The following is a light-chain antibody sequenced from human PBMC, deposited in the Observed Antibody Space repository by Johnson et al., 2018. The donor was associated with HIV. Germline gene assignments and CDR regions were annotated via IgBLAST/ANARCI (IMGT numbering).Light chain of an antibody. J-gene: IGLJ1*01. Sequence: QSVLTKPPSVSAAPGQKVTISCSGSSSNIGNNYVSWYQQLPGTAPKLLIYESNKRPSGIPDRFSGSKSGTSATLGITGLQTGDEADYYCATWVRSLSAGPYVFGTGTKFTAL. CDR1: SSNIGNNY. CDR2: ESN. CDR3: ATWVRSLSAGPYV. V-gene: IGLV1-51*02.